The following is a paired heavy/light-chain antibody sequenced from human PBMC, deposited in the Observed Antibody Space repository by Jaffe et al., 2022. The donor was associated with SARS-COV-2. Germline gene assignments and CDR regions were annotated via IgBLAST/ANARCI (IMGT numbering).Heavy chain of an antibody. CDR3: ARDTGGDLSFFDP. D-gene: IGHD2-8*02. CDR1: GFDFSRFG. V-gene: IGHV3-30*03. J-gene: IGHJ5*02. CDR2: ISYDGANT. Sequence: QEQLVESGGGVVQPGKSLRLSCVASGFDFSRFGMHWVRQAPGKGLEWLSFISYDGANTKVADSLKGRITISRDNSKNTVYLQMDSLRIEETAVYSCARDTGGDLSFFDPWGPGTLVTVSS.
Light chain of an antibody. CDR1: QTTAYF. V-gene: IGKV1-39*01. CDR2: GAS. J-gene: IGKJ2*01. CDR3: QQTYRSPFT. Sequence: DIQMTQSPSSLSASVGDRVTITCRASQTTAYFVNWYQQKPGKAPKILIYGASNLQSGVPSRFRGSASGTDYTLTISNLQPQDFATYFCQQTYRSPFTFGQGTRLEI.